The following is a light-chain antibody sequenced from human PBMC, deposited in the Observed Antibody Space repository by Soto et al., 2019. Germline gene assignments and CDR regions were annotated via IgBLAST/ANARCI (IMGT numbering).Light chain of an antibody. V-gene: IGLV2-23*01. CDR2: EGT. Sequence: NRAASVSWAPRRGIRIFFNRNRNYVGSYDLVSWYLQYPGKAPKVIIFEGTKRPSGVSDRFSGSKSGNTASLTISGLQTEDEADYYCCSYAGSRTYVFGPGTKVTVL. CDR1: RNYVGSYDL. CDR3: CSYAGSRTYV. J-gene: IGLJ1*01.